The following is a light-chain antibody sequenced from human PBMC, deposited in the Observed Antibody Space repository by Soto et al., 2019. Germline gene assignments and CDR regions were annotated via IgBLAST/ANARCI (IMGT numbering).Light chain of an antibody. CDR1: SGDVGAYNY. V-gene: IGLV2-8*01. J-gene: IGLJ2*01. CDR2: DVS. CDR3: SSYVGSNAVV. Sequence: QSALTQPPSASGSPGQSVTISCTGTSGDVGAYNYVSWYQQHPGKAPKLMIYDVSKRPSGVPDRFSGSKSGNSASLTVSGLQSEDEDDYYCSSYVGSNAVVFGGGTKLTLL.